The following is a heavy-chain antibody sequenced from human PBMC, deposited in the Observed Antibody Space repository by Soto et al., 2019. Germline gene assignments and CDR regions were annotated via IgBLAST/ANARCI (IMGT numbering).Heavy chain of an antibody. J-gene: IGHJ6*02. CDR1: GYTFTSYN. D-gene: IGHD5-12*01. V-gene: IGHV1-8*01. CDR3: ARHPALEMATLPNYGMDV. CDR2: MNPNSGNT. Sequence: ASVKVSCKASGYTFTSYNINWVRQATGQGLEWMGWMNPNSGNTGYAQKFQGRVTMTRNTSISTAYMELSSLRSEDTAVYYCARHPALEMATLPNYGMDVWGQGTTVTVSS.